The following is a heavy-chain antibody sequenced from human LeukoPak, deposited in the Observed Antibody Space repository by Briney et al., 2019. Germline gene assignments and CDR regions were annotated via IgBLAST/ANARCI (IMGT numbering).Heavy chain of an antibody. Sequence: PGGSLRLSCAASGFTFSSYSMNWVRQAPGKGLEWVSSISSSSSYIYYADSVKGRFTISRDNAKNSLYLQMNSLRAEDTAVYYCARAYCSGGSCYEKVGYWGQGTLVTVSS. V-gene: IGHV3-21*01. CDR3: ARAYCSGGSCYEKVGY. CDR2: ISSSSSYI. D-gene: IGHD2-15*01. J-gene: IGHJ4*02. CDR1: GFTFSSYS.